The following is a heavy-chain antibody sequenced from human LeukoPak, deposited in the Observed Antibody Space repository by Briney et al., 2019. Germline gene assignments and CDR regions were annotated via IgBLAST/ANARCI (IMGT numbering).Heavy chain of an antibody. D-gene: IGHD3-9*01. CDR2: ISISSNYI. V-gene: IGHV3-21*01. CDR1: GFTFSRYS. J-gene: IGHJ4*01. Sequence: GGSLRLSCAASGFTFSRYSMNWVRQAPGKGLEWVSSISISSNYIYYADSVKGRFTISRDNAKNSLYLQVNSLRAEDTAVYYCAKSSDLLTGYYSYFEYWGHGTLVTVAS. CDR3: AKSSDLLTGYYSYFEY.